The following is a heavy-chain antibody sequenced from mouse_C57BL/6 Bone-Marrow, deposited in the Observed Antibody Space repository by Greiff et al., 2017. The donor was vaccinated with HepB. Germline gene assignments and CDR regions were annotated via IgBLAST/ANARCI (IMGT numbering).Heavy chain of an antibody. CDR3: ARGSSSEGFAY. CDR1: GYAFSSYW. CDR2: IYPGDGDT. J-gene: IGHJ3*01. Sequence: VHLVESGAELVKPGASVKISCKASGYAFSSYWMNWVKQRPGKGLEWIGQIYPGDGDTNYNGKFKGKATLTADKSSSTAYMQLSSLTSEDSAVYFCARGSSSEGFAYWGQGTLVTVSA. D-gene: IGHD3-2*02. V-gene: IGHV1-80*01.